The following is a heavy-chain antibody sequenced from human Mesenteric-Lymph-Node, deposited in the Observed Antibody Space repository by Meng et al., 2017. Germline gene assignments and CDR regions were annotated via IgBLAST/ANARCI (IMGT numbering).Heavy chain of an antibody. V-gene: IGHV3-23*01. CDR3: AKDKVVVPAATYYYGMDV. Sequence: GESLKISCAASGFTFDDYAMSWVRQAPGKGLEWVAGISGSGGSTYYADSVKGRFTISRDNSKNTVYLQMNSLRAEDTAMYYCAKDKVVVPAATYYYGMDVWGQGTTVTVSS. CDR1: GFTFDDYA. D-gene: IGHD2-2*01. J-gene: IGHJ6*02. CDR2: ISGSGGST.